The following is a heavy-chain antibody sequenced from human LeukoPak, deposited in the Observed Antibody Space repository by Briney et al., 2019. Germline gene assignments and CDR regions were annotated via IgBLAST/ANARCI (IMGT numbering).Heavy chain of an antibody. J-gene: IGHJ5*02. V-gene: IGHV3-30*04. CDR3: ARVGDIVATFSP. CDR1: GFTFSSYA. D-gene: IGHD5-12*01. CDR2: ISYDGSNK. Sequence: GRSLRLSCAASGFTFSSYAMHWVRQAPGKGLEWVAVISYDGSNKYYADSVKGRFTISRDNSKNTLYLQMNSLRAEDTAVYYCARVGDIVATFSPWGQGTLVTVSS.